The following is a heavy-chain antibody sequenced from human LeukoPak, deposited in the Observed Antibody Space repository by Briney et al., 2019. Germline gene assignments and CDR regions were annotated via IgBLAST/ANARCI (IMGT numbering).Heavy chain of an antibody. CDR1: GYTFTGYY. CDR2: INPNSGGT. V-gene: IGHV1-2*02. J-gene: IGHJ4*02. Sequence: GASVKVSCKASGYTFTGYYMHWVRQAPGQGLEWMGWINPNSGGTSYAQKFQGRVTMTRDTSISTAYMELSRLRSDDTAVYYCAREVREGSSSDYWGQGTLVTVSS. D-gene: IGHD6-6*01. CDR3: AREVREGSSSDY.